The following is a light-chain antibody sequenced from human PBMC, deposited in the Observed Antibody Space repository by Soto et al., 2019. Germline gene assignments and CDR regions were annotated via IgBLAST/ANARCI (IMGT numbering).Light chain of an antibody. Sequence: EIVLTQSPDTLSLSPGDSGTLSCRASQSVTNNYVAWYQQKPGQAPRLLIYDASSRATGIPDRFSGSGCGTDFTLTISRLEPEDFAVYYCQQCAFSPRTFGQGTRLEMK. CDR2: DAS. V-gene: IGKV3-20*01. CDR3: QQCAFSPRT. J-gene: IGKJ2*01. CDR1: QSVTNNY.